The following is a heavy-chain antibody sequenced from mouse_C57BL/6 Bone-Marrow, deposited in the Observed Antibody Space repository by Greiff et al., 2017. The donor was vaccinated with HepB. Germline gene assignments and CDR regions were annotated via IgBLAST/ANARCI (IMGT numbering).Heavy chain of an antibody. CDR3: AREGDKNWFAY. J-gene: IGHJ3*01. Sequence: VKLQQSGAELARPGASVKLSCKASGYTFTSYGISWVKQRTGQGLEWIGEIYPRSGNTYYNEKFKGKATLTADKSSSTAYMELRSLTSEDSAVYFCAREGDKNWFAYWGQGTLVTVSA. V-gene: IGHV1-81*01. CDR2: IYPRSGNT. D-gene: IGHD3-3*01. CDR1: GYTFTSYG.